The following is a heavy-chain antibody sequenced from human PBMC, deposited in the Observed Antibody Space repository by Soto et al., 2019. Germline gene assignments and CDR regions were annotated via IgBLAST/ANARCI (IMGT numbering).Heavy chain of an antibody. Sequence: TWIRQPPGKALEWLAHIFSTDEKSYRTSLKSRLTISKDTSRTQVVLTMTNMDPVDTGTYYCARVRSNYYGSGTYYFDYWGQGTLVTVSS. CDR2: IFSTDEK. J-gene: IGHJ4*02. CDR3: ARVRSNYYGSGTYYFDY. D-gene: IGHD3-10*01. V-gene: IGHV2-26*01.